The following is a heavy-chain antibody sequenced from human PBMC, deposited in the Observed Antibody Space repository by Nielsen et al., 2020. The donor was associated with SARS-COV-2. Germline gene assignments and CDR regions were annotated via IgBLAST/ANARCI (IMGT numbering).Heavy chain of an antibody. CDR2: ISYDGSDQ. CDR3: VKDGAYYGVRGVVHFGY. V-gene: IGHV3-30*18. J-gene: IGHJ4*02. D-gene: IGHD3-10*01. Sequence: GGSLRLSCAASGFAFSRFGMHWVRQTPGRGLEWVAYISYDGSDQYYEDSLKGRFTISRDNSKNILYLQMNNLRAEDTAVYYCVKDGAYYGVRGVVHFGYGGRGKPGHRLL. CDR1: GFAFSRFG.